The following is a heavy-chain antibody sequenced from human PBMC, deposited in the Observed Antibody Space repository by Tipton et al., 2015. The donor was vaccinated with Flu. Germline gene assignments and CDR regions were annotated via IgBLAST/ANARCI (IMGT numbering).Heavy chain of an antibody. CDR1: GFILKDHA. V-gene: IGHV3-23*01. CDR3: ARGISSPGDY. Sequence: SLRLSCTVSGFILKDHAVTWVRQAPGEGLEWVSSIRNDGVSRYYADSVRGRFIISRDNSKNTVFLQMNSLRGEDTAMYYCARGISSPGDYWGQGTLVTVSS. J-gene: IGHJ4*02. CDR2: IRNDGVSR. D-gene: IGHD2-2*01.